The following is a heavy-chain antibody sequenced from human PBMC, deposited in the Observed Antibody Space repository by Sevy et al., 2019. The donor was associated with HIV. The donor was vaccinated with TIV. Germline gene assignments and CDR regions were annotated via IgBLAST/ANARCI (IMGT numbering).Heavy chain of an antibody. CDR2: ISAYNGNT. Sequence: ASVKVSCKASGYTFTSYGISWVRQAPGQGLEWMGWISAYNGNTNYAQKLQGRVTMTTDTSTSTAYMELRSLRSDDTAVYYCAREDYCDSIVAFDIWGQGTMVTVSS. CDR3: AREDYCDSIVAFDI. D-gene: IGHD3-22*01. J-gene: IGHJ3*02. CDR1: GYTFTSYG. V-gene: IGHV1-18*01.